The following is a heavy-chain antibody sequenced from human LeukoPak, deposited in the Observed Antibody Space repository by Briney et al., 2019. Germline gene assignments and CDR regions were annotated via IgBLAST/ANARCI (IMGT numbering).Heavy chain of an antibody. CDR1: GFTLSTYG. D-gene: IGHD1-26*01. CDR2: VWYDGTNI. Sequence: GKSLRLSWAASGFTLSTYGMDWVRQAPGKGLEWVGVVWYDGTNIIYVDFVKGRFTISRGNSKNTLYLQMNSLTVEDTAVYNCARGCYSGTYYFEYWGQGTLVTVSS. CDR3: ARGCYSGTYYFEY. J-gene: IGHJ4*02. V-gene: IGHV3-33*01.